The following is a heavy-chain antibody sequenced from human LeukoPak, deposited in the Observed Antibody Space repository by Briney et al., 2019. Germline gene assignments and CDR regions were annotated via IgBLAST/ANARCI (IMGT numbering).Heavy chain of an antibody. CDR1: GGSVSSDY. CDR3: ARGGASSKFFDY. Sequence: SETLSLTCTVSGGSVSSDYWSWVRQPPGKGLEWIGWISYSGSSNYSPSLKSRVTLSVDTSKNQFSLKLSSVNAADTAVYYCARGGASSKFFDYWGQGTLVTVSS. V-gene: IGHV4-59*02. D-gene: IGHD6-6*01. CDR2: ISYSGSS. J-gene: IGHJ4*02.